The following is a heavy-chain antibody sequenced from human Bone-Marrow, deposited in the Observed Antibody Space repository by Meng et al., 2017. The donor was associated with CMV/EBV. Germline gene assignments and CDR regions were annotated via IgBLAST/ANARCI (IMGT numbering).Heavy chain of an antibody. V-gene: IGHV3-53*01. CDR2: IYSGGTT. D-gene: IGHD7-27*01. Sequence: GGSLRLSCAASGFTVSSIYMNWVRQAPGKGLEWVSIIYSGGTTYYADSVKGRFTISRYNSKNTLYLQMNSLRAEDTAVYYCARANGGTTGYFDYWGQGTLVTVSS. CDR1: GFTVSSIY. CDR3: ARANGGTTGYFDY. J-gene: IGHJ4*02.